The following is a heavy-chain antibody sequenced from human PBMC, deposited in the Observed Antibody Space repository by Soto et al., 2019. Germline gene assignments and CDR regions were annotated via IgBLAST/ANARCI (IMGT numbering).Heavy chain of an antibody. CDR2: IIPIFDTT. D-gene: IGHD3-10*01. Sequence: QVQLVQSGAEVKKPGSSVKVSCKAPGGTFSSYAISWVRQAPGQGLEWMGGIIPIFDTTNYAQKFQGRVTITADGSTSTAYMELSSLRSEDTAVYYCARTNYYGSGSYSDFDYWGQRTLVTVSS. V-gene: IGHV1-69*01. CDR1: GGTFSSYA. CDR3: ARTNYYGSGSYSDFDY. J-gene: IGHJ4*02.